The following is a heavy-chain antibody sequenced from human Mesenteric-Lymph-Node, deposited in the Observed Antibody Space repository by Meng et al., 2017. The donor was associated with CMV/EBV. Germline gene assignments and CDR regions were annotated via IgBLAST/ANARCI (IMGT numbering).Heavy chain of an antibody. V-gene: IGHV1-69*06. CDR3: ATVSQDYAFDL. CDR1: GGTFSSYA. J-gene: IGHJ4*02. CDR2: IIPIFGTA. D-gene: IGHD4-17*01. Sequence: CKASGGTFSSYAISWVRQAPGQGLEWMGGIIPIFGTANYAQKFQGRVTITADRSTGTAYMEVNSLRSEDTAVYYCATVSQDYAFDLWGQGTLVTVSS.